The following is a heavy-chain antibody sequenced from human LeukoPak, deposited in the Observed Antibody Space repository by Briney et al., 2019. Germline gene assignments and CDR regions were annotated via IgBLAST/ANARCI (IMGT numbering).Heavy chain of an antibody. CDR3: ARHRAPTVIVWFDP. CDR1: GGSISSSSYY. CDR2: IYYSGST. Sequence: SVTLSLTCTVSGGSISSSSYYWGWIRQPPGKGLEWIGSIYYSGSTYYNPSLKSRVTISVDTSKNQFSLKLSSVTAADTAVYYCARHRAPTVIVWFDPWGQGTLVTVSS. D-gene: IGHD2/OR15-2a*01. V-gene: IGHV4-39*01. J-gene: IGHJ5*02.